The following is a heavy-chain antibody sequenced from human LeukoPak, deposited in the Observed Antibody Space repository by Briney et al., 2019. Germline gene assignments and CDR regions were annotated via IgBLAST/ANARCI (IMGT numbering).Heavy chain of an antibody. CDR2: MNNDGSGT. CDR3: ARAPIYSGSFY. Sequence: GGSLRLSCAASGLTLSNYWMHWVGQAPGKGLVWVSRMNNDGSGTTYADSVRGRFTISRDNAKNTLYLQVNSLRVEDTAVYYCARAPIYSGSFYWGQGTLVAVSS. D-gene: IGHD1-26*01. J-gene: IGHJ4*02. V-gene: IGHV3-74*01. CDR1: GLTLSNYW.